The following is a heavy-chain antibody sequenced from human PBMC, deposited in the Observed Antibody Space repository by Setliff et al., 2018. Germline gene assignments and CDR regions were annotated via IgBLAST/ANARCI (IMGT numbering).Heavy chain of an antibody. CDR2: MNPNSGNT. CDR1: GYTFTSYD. Sequence: ASVKVSCKASGYTFTSYDINWVRQATGQGLEWMGWMNPNSGNTGYAQKFQGRVTITADKSTSTAYMELSSLKSEDTAVYYCARAAGSLTSDEYFHHWGQGTLVTVSS. CDR3: ARAAGSLTSDEYFHH. J-gene: IGHJ1*01. V-gene: IGHV1-8*03. D-gene: IGHD6-25*01.